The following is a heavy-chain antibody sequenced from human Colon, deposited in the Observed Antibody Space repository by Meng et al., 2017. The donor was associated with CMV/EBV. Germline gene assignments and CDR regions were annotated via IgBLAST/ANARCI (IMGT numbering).Heavy chain of an antibody. CDR2: INHSGST. V-gene: IGHV4-34*01. J-gene: IGHJ6*02. CDR1: GGSFSGYY. Sequence: SQTLSLTGAVYGGSFSGYYWSWIRQPPGKGLEWIGEINHSGSTNYNPSLKSRVTISVDTSKNQFSLKLSSVTAADTAVYYCARGPPAYYDFWSGYLPLLYYGMDVWGQGTTVTVSS. CDR3: ARGPPAYYDFWSGYLPLLYYGMDV. D-gene: IGHD3-3*01.